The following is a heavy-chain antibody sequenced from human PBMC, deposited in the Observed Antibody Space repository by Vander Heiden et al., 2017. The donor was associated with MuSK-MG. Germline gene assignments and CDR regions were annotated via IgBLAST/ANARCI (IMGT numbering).Heavy chain of an antibody. V-gene: IGHV3-49*04. CDR3: TRDVGSYYDILTGYDY. CDR1: GFTFGDYA. CDR2: IRSKAYGGTT. Sequence: EVQLVESGGGLVQPGRSLRLSCTASGFTFGDYAMSWVRQAPGKGLEWVGFIRSKAYGGTTEYAASVKGRFTISRDDSKSIAYLQMNSLKTEDTAVYYCTRDVGSYYDILTGYDYWGQGTLVTVSS. D-gene: IGHD3-9*01. J-gene: IGHJ4*02.